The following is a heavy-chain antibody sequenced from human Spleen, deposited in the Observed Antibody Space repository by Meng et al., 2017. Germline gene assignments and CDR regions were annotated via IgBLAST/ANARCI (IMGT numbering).Heavy chain of an antibody. Sequence: SETLSLTCTVSGGSISSSSCYWGWIRQPPGKGLEWIGSIYYSGSTYYNPSLKSRVTISVDTSKNQFSLKLSSVTAADTAVYYCARAMGAYYDSSGYYPGEFDYWGHGTLVNGAS. J-gene: IGHJ4*01. CDR3: ARAMGAYYDSSGYYPGEFDY. CDR2: IYYSGST. D-gene: IGHD3-22*01. V-gene: IGHV4-39*07. CDR1: GGSISSSSCY.